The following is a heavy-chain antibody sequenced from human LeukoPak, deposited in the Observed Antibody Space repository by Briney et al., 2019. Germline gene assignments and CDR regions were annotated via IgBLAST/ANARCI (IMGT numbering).Heavy chain of an antibody. CDR3: ARTHYDFWSGYSSWYFDL. J-gene: IGHJ2*01. D-gene: IGHD3-3*01. V-gene: IGHV5-51*01. CDR2: IYPGDSDT. Sequence: GESLKISCKGSGYSFTSYWIGWVRQMPGKGLEWMGIIYPGDSDTRYSPSFQGQVTISADKSISTAYLQWSSLKASDTAMYYCARTHYDFWSGYSSWYFDLWGRGTLVTVSS. CDR1: GYSFTSYW.